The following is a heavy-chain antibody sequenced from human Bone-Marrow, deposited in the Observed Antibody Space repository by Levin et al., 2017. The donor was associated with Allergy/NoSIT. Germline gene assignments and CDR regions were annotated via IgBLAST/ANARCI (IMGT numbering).Heavy chain of an antibody. CDR2: IYATEST. D-gene: IGHD3-10*01. CDR3: ARYGEVPSAHFYY. V-gene: IGHV4-4*07. J-gene: IGHJ4*02. CDR1: GGSITNSY. Sequence: SETLSLTCTVSGGSITNSYWGWIRQPAGKGLEWIGRIYATESTSYNPSLKSRVTMSADTSKNQFSLKLSSVTAADTAVYYFARYGEVPSAHFYYWGQGTLVTVSS.